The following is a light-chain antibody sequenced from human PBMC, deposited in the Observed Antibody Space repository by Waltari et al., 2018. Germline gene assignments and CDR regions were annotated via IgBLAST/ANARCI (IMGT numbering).Light chain of an antibody. J-gene: IGKJ1*01. CDR1: QNSNIW. Sequence: IQVAQSPSTLSASVGASVIITCRASQNSNIWLAWYQQKPGKSPKLLISKASNLERGVPSRFSGSGSGTEFTLTISSLQPDDFATYYCQQYGSLWTFGQGTKVDIK. CDR2: KAS. CDR3: QQYGSLWT. V-gene: IGKV1-5*03.